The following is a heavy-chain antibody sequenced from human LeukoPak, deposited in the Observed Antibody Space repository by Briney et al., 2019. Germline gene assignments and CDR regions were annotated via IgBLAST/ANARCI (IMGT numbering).Heavy chain of an antibody. V-gene: IGHV3-23*01. J-gene: IGHJ4*02. D-gene: IGHD3-3*01. Sequence: PGGSLRLSCAASGFTFSSYAMSWVRQAPGKGLEWVSAISGSGGSTYYADSVKGRFTISRDNSKNTLYLQMNSLRAEDTAVYYCAKARSITIFGVVDLTFDYWGQGTLVTVSS. CDR2: ISGSGGST. CDR3: AKARSITIFGVVDLTFDY. CDR1: GFTFSSYA.